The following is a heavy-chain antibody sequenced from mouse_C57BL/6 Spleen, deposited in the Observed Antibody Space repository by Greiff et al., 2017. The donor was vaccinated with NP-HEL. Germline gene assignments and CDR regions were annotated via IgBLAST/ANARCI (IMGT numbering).Heavy chain of an antibody. Sequence: VKLMESGPGLVQPSQSLSITCTVSGFSLTSYGVHWVRQSPGKGLEWLGVIWRGGSTDYNAAFMSRLSITKDNSKSQVFFKMNSLQADDTAIYYCAKRGDYDVAMDYWGQGTSVTVSS. CDR2: IWRGGST. V-gene: IGHV2-5*01. CDR3: AKRGDYDVAMDY. J-gene: IGHJ4*01. D-gene: IGHD2-4*01. CDR1: GFSLTSYG.